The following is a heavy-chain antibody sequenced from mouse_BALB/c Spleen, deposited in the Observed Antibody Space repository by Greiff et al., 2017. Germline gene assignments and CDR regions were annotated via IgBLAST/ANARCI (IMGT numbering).Heavy chain of an antibody. D-gene: IGHD1-1*01. Sequence: VQLKESGAELVKPGASVKLSCTASGFNIKDTYMHWVKQRPEQGLEWIGRIDPANGNTKYDPKFQGKATITADTSSNTAYLQLSSLTSEDTAVYYCASIYYYGSSWAYWGQGTLVTVSA. CDR1: GFNIKDTY. CDR3: ASIYYYGSSWAY. V-gene: IGHV14-3*02. CDR2: IDPANGNT. J-gene: IGHJ3*01.